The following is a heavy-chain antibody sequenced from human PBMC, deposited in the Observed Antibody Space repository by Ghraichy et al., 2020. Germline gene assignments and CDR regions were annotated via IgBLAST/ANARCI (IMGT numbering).Heavy chain of an antibody. CDR2: IYYSGST. CDR1: GGSISSSSYY. V-gene: IGHV4-39*01. CDR3: ARNVVTYYDFWSGQYGMDV. Sequence: GSLRLSCTVSGGSISSSSYYWGWIRQPPGKGLEWIGSIYYSGSTYDNPSLKSRVTISVDTSKNQFSLKLSSVTAADTAVYYCARNVVTYYDFWSGQYGMDVWGQGTTVTVSS. D-gene: IGHD3-3*01. J-gene: IGHJ6*02.